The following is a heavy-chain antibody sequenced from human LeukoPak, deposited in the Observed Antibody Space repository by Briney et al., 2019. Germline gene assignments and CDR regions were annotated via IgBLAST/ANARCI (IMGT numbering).Heavy chain of an antibody. CDR2: ISGIGSI. CDR3: AGHHPRNTVDF. D-gene: IGHD2/OR15-2a*01. V-gene: IGHV4-59*08. Sequence: SETLSLTCTVSGGSISSYYWSWIRQPPGKGLEWIAYISGIGSINYNPSLKSRVTISLETSKNQFSLKLSSVTAADTAVYYCAGHHPRNTVDFWGQGTLVTVSS. CDR1: GGSISSYY. J-gene: IGHJ4*02.